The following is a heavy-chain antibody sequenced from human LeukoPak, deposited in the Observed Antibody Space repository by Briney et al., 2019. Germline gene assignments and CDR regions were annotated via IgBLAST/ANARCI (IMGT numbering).Heavy chain of an antibody. CDR3: AVPTYSSGWYATDAFAI. CDR1: VYTFTGYS. J-gene: IGHJ3*02. V-gene: IGHV1-2*02. D-gene: IGHD6-19*01. Sequence: ASVKVSCKASVYTFTGYSLHWVRQAPGHGLEWMGWINPNSGGTNYAQKFQGRVTMTRDTSISTAYMDLSRLRSDDTAVYYCAVPTYSSGWYATDAFAIWGQGTMVTVSS. CDR2: INPNSGGT.